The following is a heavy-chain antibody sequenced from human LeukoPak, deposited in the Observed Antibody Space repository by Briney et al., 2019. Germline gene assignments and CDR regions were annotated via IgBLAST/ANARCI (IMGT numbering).Heavy chain of an antibody. CDR2: IYTSGST. CDR3: ARGGFYGHPFEF. V-gene: IGHV4-4*07. D-gene: IGHD3-10*01. Sequence: SETLSLTCTVSGGSISSYYWSWIRQPAGKGLEWIGRIYTSGSTNYNPSLKSRVTMSVDTSKNQFSLNLNSVIAADTAMYFCARGGFYGHPFEFGGQGILVIVSA. J-gene: IGHJ4*02. CDR1: GGSISSYY.